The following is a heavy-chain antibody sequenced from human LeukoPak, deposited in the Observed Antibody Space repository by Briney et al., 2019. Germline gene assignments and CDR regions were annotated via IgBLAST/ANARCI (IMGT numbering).Heavy chain of an antibody. CDR2: ISAYNGNT. D-gene: IGHD3-10*01. CDR1: GYTFTSYG. J-gene: IGHJ6*03. CDR3: ARAYRPQGQYYYGSGSYFFHYYYMDV. Sequence: ASVKVSCKASGYTFTSYGISWVRQAPGQGLEWMGWISAYNGNTNYAQKLQGRVTMTTDTSTSTAYMELRSLRSDDTAVYYCARAYRPQGQYYYGSGSYFFHYYYMDVWGKGTTVTISS. V-gene: IGHV1-18*01.